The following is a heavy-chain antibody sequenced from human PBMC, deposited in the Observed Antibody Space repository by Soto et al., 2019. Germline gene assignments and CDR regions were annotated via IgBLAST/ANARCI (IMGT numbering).Heavy chain of an antibody. V-gene: IGHV3-30*18. CDR1: GFTFSSYG. J-gene: IGHJ4*02. CDR3: AKVQYYFDY. Sequence: PGGSLRLSCPASGFTFSSYGMHWLRQAPGKGLEWVAVISYDGSNKYYADSVKCRFTISRDSSKNTLYLQMNRLSAEDTAVYYCAKVQYYFDYWGQGTQVTVSS. CDR2: ISYDGSNK. D-gene: IGHD6-19*01.